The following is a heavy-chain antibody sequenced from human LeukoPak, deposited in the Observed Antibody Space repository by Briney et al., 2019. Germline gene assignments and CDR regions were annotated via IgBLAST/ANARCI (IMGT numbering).Heavy chain of an antibody. V-gene: IGHV4-59*08. CDR3: ARHRDGGTYPLDY. J-gene: IGHJ4*02. Sequence: PSETLSLTCTVSGGSISGYFWSWIRQSPGKGLECIAYIRYGGDSNYNPSLRGRVTISIDMSKNQFSLNLSSVTAADTAVYYCARHRDGGTYPLDYWGQGTLVTVSS. D-gene: IGHD1-26*01. CDR1: GGSISGYF. CDR2: IRYGGDS.